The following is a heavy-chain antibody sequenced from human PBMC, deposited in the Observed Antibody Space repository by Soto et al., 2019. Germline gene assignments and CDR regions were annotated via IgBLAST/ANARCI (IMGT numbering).Heavy chain of an antibody. V-gene: IGHV1-18*01. CDR2: ISAYNGNT. CDR3: ARAVGYSYGFDY. D-gene: IGHD5-18*01. J-gene: IGHJ4*02. CDR1: GYTFASYG. Sequence: QVQLVQSGAEVRRPGASVKVSCKASGYTFASYGISWVRQAPGQGLEWMGWISAYNGNTNYAHKLQGRVTMTTETSTTTAYMELSSLRSDDTAVYYCARAVGYSYGFDYWGQGTLVTVSS.